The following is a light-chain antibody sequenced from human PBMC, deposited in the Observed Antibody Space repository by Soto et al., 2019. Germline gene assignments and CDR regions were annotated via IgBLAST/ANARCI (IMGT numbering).Light chain of an antibody. CDR2: DAS. V-gene: IGKV3-15*01. J-gene: IGKJ5*01. CDR1: QRIAGI. Sequence: EIVMTQSPATLSVSPGERVTLSCRASQRIAGILAWYQQKPCQAPRLFIHDASTRATGVLARFSGSGSGTEFTLTISSLQPEDFAVYYCQQYNNWPTITFGQGTRLEIK. CDR3: QQYNNWPTIT.